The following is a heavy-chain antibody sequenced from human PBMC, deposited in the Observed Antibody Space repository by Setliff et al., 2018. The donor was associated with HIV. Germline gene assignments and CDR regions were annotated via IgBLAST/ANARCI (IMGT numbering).Heavy chain of an antibody. Sequence: PSETLSLTCTVSGGSISSGSYYWSWIRQPPGKGLEWIGSIYYSGSTYYNPSLKSRVTISVDTSKNQFSLKLSSVTAADTAVYYCARDSPYYNFWSGYYNPSRWFDPWGQGTLVTVSS. CDR1: GGSISSGSYY. V-gene: IGHV4-39*07. J-gene: IGHJ5*02. D-gene: IGHD3-3*01. CDR3: ARDSPYYNFWSGYYNPSRWFDP. CDR2: IYYSGST.